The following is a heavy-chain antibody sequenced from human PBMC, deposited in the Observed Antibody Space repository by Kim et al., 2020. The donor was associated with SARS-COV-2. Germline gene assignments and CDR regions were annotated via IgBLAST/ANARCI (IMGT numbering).Heavy chain of an antibody. D-gene: IGHD3-10*01. CDR1: GFTFDDYA. Sequence: GGSLRLSCAASGFTFDDYAMHWVRQAPGKGLEWVSLISGDGGSTYYADSVKGRFTISRDNSKNSLYLQMNSLRTEDTALYYCAKDFSRRGSPHHYYYYYYMDVWGKGTTVTVSS. CDR3: AKDFSRRGSPHHYYYYYYMDV. J-gene: IGHJ6*03. CDR2: ISGDGGST. V-gene: IGHV3-43*02.